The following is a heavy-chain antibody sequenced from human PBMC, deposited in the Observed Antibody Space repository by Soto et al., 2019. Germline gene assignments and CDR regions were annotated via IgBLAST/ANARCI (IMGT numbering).Heavy chain of an antibody. CDR3: ARSRNAAVADWSDFWGDGTMD. D-gene: IGHD3-16*01. CDR1: GFSFSRYA. CDR2: ISKDGSHK. V-gene: IGHV3-30*04. Sequence: PVEFRRFSYAASGFSFSRYAIHWVRQAPGKGLEWVAVISKDGSHKYYLESVKGRFTISRDNSKNILSLHMNSLTNEGTAVSYRARSRNAAVADWSDFWGDGTMD. J-gene: IGHJ6*03.